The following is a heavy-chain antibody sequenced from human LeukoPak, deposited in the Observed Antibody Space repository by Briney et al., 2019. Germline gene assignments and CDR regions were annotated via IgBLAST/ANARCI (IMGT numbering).Heavy chain of an antibody. CDR3: ARRGGSGRSFDY. CDR2: IDYTGST. V-gene: IGHV4-61*01. Sequence: NSSGTLSLTCTVSGGSVSSGTYYWSWIRQPPGKGLEWIGYIDYTGSTNCNPSLKSRLTIPVDTSKNQFSLKLSSVTAADTAVYYCARRGGSGRSFDYWGQGTLVTVSS. CDR1: GGSVSSGTYY. J-gene: IGHJ4*02. D-gene: IGHD3-10*01.